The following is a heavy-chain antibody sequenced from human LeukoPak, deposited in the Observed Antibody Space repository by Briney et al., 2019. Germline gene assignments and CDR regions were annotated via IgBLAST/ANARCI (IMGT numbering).Heavy chain of an antibody. J-gene: IGHJ4*02. Sequence: PGGSLRLSCAASGFIFSTHSMFWVRQAPGKGLEWVAVISYDGSNKNYADSVKGRFTISRDNSKNTLYLQMDSLRTDDTAMYYCARGYAGTLFYWGQGTLVTVSS. V-gene: IGHV3-30-3*01. D-gene: IGHD4-23*01. CDR1: GFIFSTHS. CDR3: ARGYAGTLFY. CDR2: ISYDGSNK.